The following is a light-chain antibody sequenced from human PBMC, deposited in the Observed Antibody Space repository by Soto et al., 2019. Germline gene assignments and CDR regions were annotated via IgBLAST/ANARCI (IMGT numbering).Light chain of an antibody. J-gene: IGLJ1*01. CDR1: SSDVGGYNF. V-gene: IGLV2-14*03. CDR3: SSYTTSSTVV. CDR2: EVS. Sequence: QSVLTQPASVFGSPGQSITISCTGTSSDVGGYNFVSWYQQHPGKAPKLMIYEVSNRPSGVSNRFSGSKSGNTASLTISGXQPEDEADYYCSSYTTSSTVVFGTGTKVTV.